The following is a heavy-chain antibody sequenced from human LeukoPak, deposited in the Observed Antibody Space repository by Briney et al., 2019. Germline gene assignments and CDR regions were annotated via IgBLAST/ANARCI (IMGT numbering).Heavy chain of an antibody. CDR2: ISRSSYYL. V-gene: IGHV3-21*01. J-gene: IGHJ6*03. D-gene: IGHD3-22*01. CDR1: GFTFSSHW. CDR3: ARSMMVPRDYYYMDV. Sequence: PGGSLRLSCAASGFTFSSHWMNWVRQAPGKGLEWVSSISRSSYYLDYADSVKGRFTISRDNAKNSLFLQMNSLRAEDTAIYYCARSMMVPRDYYYMDVWGKGTTVTVS.